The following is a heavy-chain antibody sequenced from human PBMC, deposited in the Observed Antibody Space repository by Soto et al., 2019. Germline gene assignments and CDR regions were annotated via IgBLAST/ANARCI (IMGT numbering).Heavy chain of an antibody. CDR1: GNSISDYY. J-gene: IGHJ3*01. V-gene: IGHV4-59*01. CDR2: IFHNGNT. Sequence: QVQLLASGPGLVKPSETLSLTCTVSGNSISDYYWSWIRQPPGKGLEWICYIFHNGNTNYNPSLKIRVTMSVDTSKNQYSLRLSSVTAADTALYYCARDVGGTVTLEAAFDFGGQGTMVTVS. CDR3: ARDVGGTVTLEAAFDF. D-gene: IGHD4-17*01.